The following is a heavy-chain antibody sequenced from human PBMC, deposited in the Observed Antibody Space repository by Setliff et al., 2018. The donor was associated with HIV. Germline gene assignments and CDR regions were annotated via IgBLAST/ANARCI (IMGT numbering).Heavy chain of an antibody. D-gene: IGHD6-19*01. CDR2: VIPLFGTE. J-gene: IGHJ6*02. Sequence: SVKVSCKSSGGTFSSYGVTWVRQAPGQGPEWMGGVIPLFGTEKVAQKFQGRVTITADESTNTAYMELSSLRSEDTAIYYCARPAVLISTDYYYYMDVWDQGTTVTVSS. V-gene: IGHV1-69*13. CDR1: GGTFSSYG. CDR3: ARPAVLISTDYYYYMDV.